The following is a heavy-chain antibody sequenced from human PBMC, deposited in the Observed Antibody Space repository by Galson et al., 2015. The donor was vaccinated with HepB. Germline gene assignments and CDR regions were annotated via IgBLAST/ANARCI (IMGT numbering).Heavy chain of an antibody. J-gene: IGHJ5*02. D-gene: IGHD2-2*01. CDR3: TTDVYFSSYWSWLDP. CDR2: IKSKTDAGTT. V-gene: IGHV3-15*01. CDR1: GLAFNNAW. Sequence: SLRLSCAASGLAFNNAWMNWVRQAPGKGLEWVGRIKSKTDAGTTAYAAPAQGRFTISRDDSRNTLYLQMHSLKTDDTAVYYCTTDVYFSSYWSWLDPWGQGTLVTVSS.